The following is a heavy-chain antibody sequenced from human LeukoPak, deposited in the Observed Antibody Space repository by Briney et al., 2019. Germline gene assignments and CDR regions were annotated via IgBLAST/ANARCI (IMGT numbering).Heavy chain of an antibody. CDR2: ISSRSSFI. CDR3: ARSTRGKLTTDT. J-gene: IGHJ5*02. Sequence: GGSLRLSCSASGFSFSSDNMNWIRKAPGRGLEWVSSISSRSSFIYYAGSVKGRFTISRDDAKNSLYLQMSSLRAEDTAVYYCARSTRGKLTTDTWGQGTLVTVSS. CDR1: GFSFSSDN. D-gene: IGHD3-3*01. V-gene: IGHV3-21*06.